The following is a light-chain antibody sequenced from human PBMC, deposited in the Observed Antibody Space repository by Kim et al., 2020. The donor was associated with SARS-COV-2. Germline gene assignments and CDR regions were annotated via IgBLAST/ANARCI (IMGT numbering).Light chain of an antibody. J-gene: IGKJ1*01. CDR3: QKYNSAPWT. Sequence: SVGDRVTNTCRESQGIKTYLAWYQEKPGKVPKLLIYGASALHSGVPSRFSGSGSGTEFTLTISSLQPEDVATYYCQKYNSAPWTFGQGTKVDIK. V-gene: IGKV1-27*01. CDR2: GAS. CDR1: QGIKTY.